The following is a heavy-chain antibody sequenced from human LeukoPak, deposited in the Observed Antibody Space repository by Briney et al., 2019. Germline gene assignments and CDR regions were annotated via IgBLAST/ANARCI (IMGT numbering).Heavy chain of an antibody. CDR3: AELGITMIGGV. Sequence: GGSLRLSCAASGFTVSSNYMNWVRQAPGKGLEWVSYISSSGSTIYYADSVKGRFTISRDNVKNSLYLQMNSLRAEDTAVYYCAELGITMIGGVWGKGTTVTISS. D-gene: IGHD3-10*02. J-gene: IGHJ6*04. V-gene: IGHV3-48*03. CDR1: GFTVSSNY. CDR2: ISSSGSTI.